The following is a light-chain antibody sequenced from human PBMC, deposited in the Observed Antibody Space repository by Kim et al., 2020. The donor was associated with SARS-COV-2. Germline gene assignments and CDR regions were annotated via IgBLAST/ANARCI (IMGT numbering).Light chain of an antibody. J-gene: IGLJ3*02. CDR2: EDN. CDR3: QSYDSSNQV. CDR1: SGSIASNY. Sequence: NFMLTQSHSVSESPGKTVTISCTGSSGSIASNYVQWYHQRPGSAPTTVIYEDNQIPSGVPDRFSGSIDSSSNSASLTISGLKTEDEADYYCQSYDSSNQVFGGGTQLTVL. V-gene: IGLV6-57*02.